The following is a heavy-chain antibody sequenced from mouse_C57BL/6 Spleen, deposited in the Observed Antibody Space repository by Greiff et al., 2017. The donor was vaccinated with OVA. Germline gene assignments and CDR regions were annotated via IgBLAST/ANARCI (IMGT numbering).Heavy chain of an antibody. J-gene: IGHJ3*01. D-gene: IGHD2-4*01. CDR2: IDPETGGT. CDR3: TREDYDYDGRCAY. Sequence: VKLMESGAELVRPGASVTLSCKASGYTFTDCEMHWVKQTPVHGLEWIGAIDPETGGTAYNQKFKGKAILTADKSSSTAYMELRSLTSEDSAVYYCTREDYDYDGRCAYWGQGTLVTVSA. V-gene: IGHV1-15*01. CDR1: GYTFTDCE.